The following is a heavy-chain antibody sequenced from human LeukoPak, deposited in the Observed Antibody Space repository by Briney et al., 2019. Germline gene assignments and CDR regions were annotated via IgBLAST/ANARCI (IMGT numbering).Heavy chain of an antibody. Sequence: PSETLSLTCTLSGDSISSSSDYWGWIRKPRGKGLERIDYIYYRGSTYYHPAVKSRVSISIDTSNNQFSLTLNSVTAADTALYFCARRRYYDSTGYLDWGQGTLVTVSS. CDR2: IYYRGST. J-gene: IGHJ1*01. D-gene: IGHD3-22*01. V-gene: IGHV4-39*01. CDR3: ARRRYYDSTGYLD. CDR1: GDSISSSSDY.